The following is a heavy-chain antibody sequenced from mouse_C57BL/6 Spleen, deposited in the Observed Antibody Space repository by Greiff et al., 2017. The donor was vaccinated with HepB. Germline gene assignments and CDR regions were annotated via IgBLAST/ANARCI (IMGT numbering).Heavy chain of an antibody. V-gene: IGHV1-15*01. D-gene: IGHD2-5*01. J-gene: IGHJ4*01. CDR2: IDPETGGT. CDR3: TRKRDDSNLYYAMDY. CDR1: GYTFTDYE. Sequence: VQLQQSGAELVRPGASVTLSCKASGYTFTDYEMHWVKQTPVHGLEWIGAIDPETGGTAYNQKFKGKAILTADKSSSTAYMELRSLTSEDSAVYYCTRKRDDSNLYYAMDYWDKGASVTDSS.